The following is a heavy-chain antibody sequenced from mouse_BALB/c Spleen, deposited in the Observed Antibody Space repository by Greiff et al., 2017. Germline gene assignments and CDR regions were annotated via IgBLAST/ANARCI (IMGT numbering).Heavy chain of an antibody. CDR3: RGRNCGSGDFDY. J-gene: IGHJ2*01. Sequence: VQLQQSGAELVRPGASVTLSCKASGYTFTDYEMHWVKQTPVHGLEWIGAIDPETGGTAYNQKFKGKATLTADKSSSTAYLELRSLTSEDSAVYYCRGRNCGSGDFDYWGQGTTLTVSS. CDR1: GYTFTDYE. D-gene: IGHD1-1*01. V-gene: IGHV1-15*01. CDR2: IDPETGGT.